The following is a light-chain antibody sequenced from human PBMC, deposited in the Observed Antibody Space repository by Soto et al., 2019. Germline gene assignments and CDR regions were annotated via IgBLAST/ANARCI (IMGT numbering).Light chain of an antibody. V-gene: IGLV1-40*01. CDR1: SANIGAGYD. CDR2: GNI. Sequence: QAVVTQPPSVSGAPGQRVTISCTGSSANIGAGYDVQWYQHLPGTAPKLLIYGNINRPSGVPDRFSGSKSDTSASLAITGLQAEDEADYYCQTYDSSLRGSLFGGGTKLTVL. CDR3: QTYDSSLRGSL. J-gene: IGLJ2*01.